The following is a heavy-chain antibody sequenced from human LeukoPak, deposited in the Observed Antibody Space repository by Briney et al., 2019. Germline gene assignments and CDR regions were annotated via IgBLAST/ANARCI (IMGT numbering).Heavy chain of an antibody. CDR1: GFTFSSYS. D-gene: IGHD1-14*01. Sequence: GGSLRLSCAASGFTFSSYSMNWVRQPPGKGLEWVAHTNNDGSAKFFVDSLKGRFTISRDNAKNSLYLQMSSLRVEDTALYYSARLITSEAGRGMDVWGPGTTVTVSS. J-gene: IGHJ6*02. V-gene: IGHV3-7*01. CDR3: ARLITSEAGRGMDV. CDR2: TNNDGSAK.